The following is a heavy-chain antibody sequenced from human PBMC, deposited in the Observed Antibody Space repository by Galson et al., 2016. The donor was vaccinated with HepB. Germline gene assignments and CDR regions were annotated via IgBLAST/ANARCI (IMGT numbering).Heavy chain of an antibody. CDR3: ARERGRDYYGSGSLD. V-gene: IGHV4-61*01. D-gene: IGHD3-10*01. CDR1: GGSVSTGSYY. CDR2: IYYSGSI. Sequence: SETLSLTCTVSGGSVSTGSYYWNWIRQPPGKGLEWIGYIYYSGSINYNPSLKSRVTISVDTSKNQFSLKLSSVTAADTAVYSCARERGRDYYGSGSLDWGQGTLVTASS. J-gene: IGHJ4*02.